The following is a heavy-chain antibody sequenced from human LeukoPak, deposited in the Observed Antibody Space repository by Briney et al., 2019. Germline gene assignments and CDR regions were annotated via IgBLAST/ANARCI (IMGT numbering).Heavy chain of an antibody. CDR2: ISGSGDRR. V-gene: IGHV3-23*01. J-gene: IGHJ6*03. D-gene: IGHD2-8*01. Sequence: GRSPRLSCAASGFAFSSYAMRWVRQAPGKGLEWVSSISGSGDRRDSADSVKGRFTISRDNSKNTLYLEMYSLRAEDTAVYYCAKDRGHCTNGVCHNYYYMDVWGKGTTVTVSS. CDR1: GFAFSSYA. CDR3: AKDRGHCTNGVCHNYYYMDV.